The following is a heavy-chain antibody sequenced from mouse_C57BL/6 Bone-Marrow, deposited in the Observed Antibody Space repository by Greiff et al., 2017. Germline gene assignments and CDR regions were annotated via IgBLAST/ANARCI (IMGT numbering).Heavy chain of an antibody. CDR3: ARMDYYGSSYGDYAMDY. D-gene: IGHD1-1*01. J-gene: IGHJ4*01. CDR2: IWSGGST. CDR1: GFSLTSYG. Sequence: VQLQQSGPGLVQPSQSLSITCTVSGFSLTSYGVHWVRQSPGKGLEWLGVIWSGGSTDYNAAFISRLSISKDNSKSQVFFKMNSLQADDTATYYCARMDYYGSSYGDYAMDYWGQGTSVTVSS. V-gene: IGHV2-2*01.